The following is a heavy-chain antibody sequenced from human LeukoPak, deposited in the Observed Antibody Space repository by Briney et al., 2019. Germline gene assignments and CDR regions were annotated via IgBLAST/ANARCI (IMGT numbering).Heavy chain of an antibody. CDR1: GFTFSSYA. V-gene: IGHV3-23*01. Sequence: GGSLRLSFAASGFTFSSYAMSWVRQAPGKGLEWVSAISGSGGSTYYADSVKGRFTISRDNSKNTLYLQMNSLRAEDTAVYYCAKTPGPYQLLWNDYWGQGTLVTVSS. J-gene: IGHJ4*02. CDR3: AKTPGPYQLLWNDY. D-gene: IGHD2-2*01. CDR2: ISGSGGST.